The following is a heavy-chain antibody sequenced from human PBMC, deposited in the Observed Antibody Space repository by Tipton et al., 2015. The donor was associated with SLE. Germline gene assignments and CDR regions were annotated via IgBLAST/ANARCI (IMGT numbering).Heavy chain of an antibody. V-gene: IGHV3-21*01. CDR2: ISSSSTYT. D-gene: IGHD3-22*01. J-gene: IGHJ4*02. CDR1: GFNFSIYS. CDR3: ARYGSSGSDFDY. Sequence: SLRLSCAASGFNFSIYSMNWVRQAPGKGLEWVSSISSSSTYTYYADSVKGRFTMSRDDAKNSLYLQMNSLRAEDTAVYYCARYGSSGSDFDYWGQGTLVTVSS.